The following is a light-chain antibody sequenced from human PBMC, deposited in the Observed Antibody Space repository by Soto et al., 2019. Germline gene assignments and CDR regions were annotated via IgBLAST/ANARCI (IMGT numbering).Light chain of an antibody. V-gene: IGKV3-15*01. CDR2: SAS. CDR1: QSVSKS. CDR3: QQYNNWPPIT. Sequence: EILMTQSPATLSVPPGERATLSCRASQSVSKSLAWYQQKPGQAPRLLIYSASTRATGIPARFSGSGSETEFTLTISSLQSEDFAVYYCQQYNNWPPITFGQGTRLEIK. J-gene: IGKJ5*01.